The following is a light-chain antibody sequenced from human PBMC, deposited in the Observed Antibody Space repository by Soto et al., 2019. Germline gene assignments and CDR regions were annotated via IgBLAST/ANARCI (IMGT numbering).Light chain of an antibody. V-gene: IGKV1D-13*01. CDR2: DAS. CDR1: QGLSSA. J-gene: IGKJ4*01. CDR3: QQFIDYPLT. Sequence: AIQLTQSPSSLSASVGDRVTISCRASQGLSSALVWYQQKPGKPPKLLIYDASTLENEVPARFSGSGSGTDFTLTISRLQPEDVGTYYCQQFIDYPLTFGGGTTVDI.